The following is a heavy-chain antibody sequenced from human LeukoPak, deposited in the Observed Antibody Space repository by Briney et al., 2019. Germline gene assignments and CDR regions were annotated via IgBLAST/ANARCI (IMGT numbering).Heavy chain of an antibody. CDR3: AKDTGYDSSGYADY. CDR1: GFTFDDYA. D-gene: IGHD3-22*01. CDR2: ISWNSGSI. Sequence: PGGSLRLSCAASGFTFDDYAMHWVRQVPGKGLEWVSGISWNSGSIGYADSVKGRFTISRDNAKNSLYLQMNSLRAEDTALYYCAKDTGYDSSGYADYWGQGTLVTVSS. V-gene: IGHV3-9*01. J-gene: IGHJ4*02.